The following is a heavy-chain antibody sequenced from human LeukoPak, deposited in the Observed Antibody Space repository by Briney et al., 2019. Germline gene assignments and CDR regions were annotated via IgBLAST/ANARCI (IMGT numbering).Heavy chain of an antibody. Sequence: SGPTLVNPTQTLTLTCTFSGFSLSTSGVGVGWIRQPRGKGLEWIGYIYYSGSTNYNPSLKSRVTISVDTSKNQFSLKLSSVTGADTAVYYCARAVMTTVPDFDYWGQGTLVTVSS. V-gene: IGHV4-61*08. J-gene: IGHJ4*02. CDR3: ARAVMTTVPDFDY. CDR2: IYYSGST. CDR1: GFSLSTSGVG. D-gene: IGHD4-17*01.